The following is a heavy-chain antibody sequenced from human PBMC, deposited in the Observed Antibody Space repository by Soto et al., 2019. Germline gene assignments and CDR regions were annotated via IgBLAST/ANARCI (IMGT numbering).Heavy chain of an antibody. Sequence: QVQLQESGPGLVKPSETLSLTCTVSGGSISSYYWSWIRQPAGKGLEWIGRIYTSGSTNYNPSLKSRVTMSVDTSKNPFSLKLSSVTAADTAVYYCARDLYSSSSSWFDPWGQGTLVTVSS. CDR2: IYTSGST. CDR1: GGSISSYY. J-gene: IGHJ5*02. CDR3: ARDLYSSSSSWFDP. D-gene: IGHD6-6*01. V-gene: IGHV4-4*07.